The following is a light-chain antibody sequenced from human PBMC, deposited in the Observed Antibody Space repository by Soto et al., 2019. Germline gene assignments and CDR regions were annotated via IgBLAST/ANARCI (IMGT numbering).Light chain of an antibody. Sequence: IVLTQNPGTLSLSPGERATLSCRASQSVSSSYLAWYHQKPGQAPRLLIFGASSRATGIPDRFSGSGSGTDFTLTISRLEPEDFAVYYCQQYGGSSWTFGQGSK. V-gene: IGKV3-20*01. CDR3: QQYGGSSWT. CDR2: GAS. J-gene: IGKJ1*01. CDR1: QSVSSSY.